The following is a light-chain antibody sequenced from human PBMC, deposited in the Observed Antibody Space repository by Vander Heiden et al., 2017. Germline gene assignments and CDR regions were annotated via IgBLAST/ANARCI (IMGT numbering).Light chain of an antibody. Sequence: QSVLTQPPSVSAAPVQKVTISCSGTNSNIGKNFVSWYQQLPGTAPKLLIYDNNKRPSGIPDRFSASKSGASATLDITGLQTGDEADFYCGTWDSSLNAGVFGGGTRLTVL. CDR3: GTWDSSLNAGV. V-gene: IGLV1-51*01. CDR1: NSNIGKNF. CDR2: DNN. J-gene: IGLJ3*02.